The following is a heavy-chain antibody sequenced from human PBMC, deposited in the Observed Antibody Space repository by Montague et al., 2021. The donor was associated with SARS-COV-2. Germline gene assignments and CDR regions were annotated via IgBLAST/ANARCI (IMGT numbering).Heavy chain of an antibody. J-gene: IGHJ4*02. V-gene: IGHV4-39*07. D-gene: IGHD6-6*01. CDR3: ARGREYSSSAGFDY. Sequence: SETLSLTCTVSGGSISSSSYYWGWIRQPPGKGLEWIGSIYYSGSTYYNPSLKSRVTISVDTSKNQFSLKLSSVTAADTAVYYCARGREYSSSAGFDYWGQGTLVTVPS. CDR1: GGSISSSSYY. CDR2: IYYSGST.